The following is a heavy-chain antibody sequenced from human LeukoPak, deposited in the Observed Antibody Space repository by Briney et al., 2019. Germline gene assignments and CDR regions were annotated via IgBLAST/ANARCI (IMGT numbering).Heavy chain of an antibody. CDR3: ASPIYGEGPVGY. J-gene: IGHJ4*02. CDR1: GGSISSGGYS. Sequence: PSETLSLTCAVSGGSISSGGYSWSWIRQPPGKGLEWIGYIYHSGSTYYNPSLKSRVTISVDTSKNQFSLKLSSVTAADTAVYYCASPIYGEGPVGYWGQGTLVTVSS. D-gene: IGHD4-17*01. CDR2: IYHSGST. V-gene: IGHV4-30-2*02.